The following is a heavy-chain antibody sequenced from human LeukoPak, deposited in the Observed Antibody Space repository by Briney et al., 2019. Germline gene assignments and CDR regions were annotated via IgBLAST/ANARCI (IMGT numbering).Heavy chain of an antibody. CDR1: GFTFSSDA. J-gene: IGHJ4*02. V-gene: IGHV3-23*01. D-gene: IGHD1-26*01. CDR2: ISGSGGST. CDR3: ASIRGTETPY. Sequence: GGSLRLSCAASGFTFSSDAMSWGREAPGKGVEWVSVISGSGGSTYYADSVNGRFTISRDNSQNTLYLQMNSLRAEDTAVYYCASIRGTETPYWGQGTLVTVSS.